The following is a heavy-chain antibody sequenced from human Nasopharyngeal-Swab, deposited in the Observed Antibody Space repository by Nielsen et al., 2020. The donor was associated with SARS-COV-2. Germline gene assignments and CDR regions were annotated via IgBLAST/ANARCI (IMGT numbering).Heavy chain of an antibody. CDR1: GFTFSSYS. Sequence: GESLKISCAASGFTFSSYSMDWVRQAPGKGLEWVSYISSSSSTMYYADSVKGRFTISRDNAKNSLYLQMNSLRDEDTAVYYCARGGSSWYDYYYYGMDVWGQGTTVTVSS. D-gene: IGHD6-13*01. V-gene: IGHV3-48*02. CDR3: ARGGSSWYDYYYYGMDV. CDR2: ISSSSSTM. J-gene: IGHJ6*02.